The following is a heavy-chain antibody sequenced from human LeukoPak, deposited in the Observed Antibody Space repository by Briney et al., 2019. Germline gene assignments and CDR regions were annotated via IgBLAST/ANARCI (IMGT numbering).Heavy chain of an antibody. J-gene: IGHJ4*02. Sequence: ASVKVSCKASGGTFISYAISWVRQAPGQGLEWMGGIIPIFGTANYAQKFQGRVTITADKSTSTAYMELSSLRSEHTAVYYCARSDPDYGSGSDYWGQGTLVTVSS. CDR3: ARSDPDYGSGSDY. CDR2: IIPIFGTA. V-gene: IGHV1-69*06. CDR1: GGTFISYA. D-gene: IGHD3-10*01.